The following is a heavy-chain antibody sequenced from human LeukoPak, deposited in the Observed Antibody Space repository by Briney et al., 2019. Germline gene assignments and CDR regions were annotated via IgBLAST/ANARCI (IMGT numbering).Heavy chain of an antibody. J-gene: IGHJ4*02. Sequence: PGGSLRLSCAASGFTFSSYWMSWVRQAPGKGLEWVANIKQDGSEKYYVDSVKGRFTISRDNAKNSLYLQMNSLRAEDTAVYYCASFRVAGLPANFDYWGQGTLVTVSS. D-gene: IGHD6-19*01. CDR2: IKQDGSEK. V-gene: IGHV3-7*01. CDR1: GFTFSSYW. CDR3: ASFRVAGLPANFDY.